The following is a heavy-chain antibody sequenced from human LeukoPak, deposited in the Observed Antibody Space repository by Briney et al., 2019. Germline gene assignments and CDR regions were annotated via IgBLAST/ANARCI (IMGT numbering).Heavy chain of an antibody. CDR2: IYHSGST. V-gene: IGHV4-38-2*02. J-gene: IGHJ4*02. CDR1: GYSISSGYY. D-gene: IGHD6-25*01. CDR3: ARSATVNYFEY. Sequence: PSETLSLTCTVSGYSISSGYYWGWIRQPPGKGLEWIGSIYHSGSTYYNPSLKSRVTISVDTSKNQFSLKLSSVTAADTAVYYCARSATVNYFEYGGQGTLVTVSS.